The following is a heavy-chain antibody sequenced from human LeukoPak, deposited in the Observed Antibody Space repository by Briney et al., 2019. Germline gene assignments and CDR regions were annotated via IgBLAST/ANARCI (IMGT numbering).Heavy chain of an antibody. CDR3: AIHDYLAV. Sequence: PGGSLRLSCSVSGFTLSSHYMAWVRQVPGKGPEWVSLIHSGGSTYYADSVKGRFTISRDNSKNTVYLQMNSLRAEDTAVYYCAIHDYLAVWGQGTLVTVSS. CDR1: GFTLSSHY. V-gene: IGHV3-66*01. CDR2: IHSGGST. D-gene: IGHD4-11*01. J-gene: IGHJ4*02.